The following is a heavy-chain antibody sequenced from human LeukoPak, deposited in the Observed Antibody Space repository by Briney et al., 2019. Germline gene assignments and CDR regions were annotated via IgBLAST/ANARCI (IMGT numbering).Heavy chain of an antibody. D-gene: IGHD2-15*01. V-gene: IGHV1-69*06. CDR1: GGTFSSYA. CDR2: IIPIFGTA. Sequence: GASVKVSCKASGGTFSSYAISWVRQAPGQGLEWMGGIIPIFGTANYAQKFQGRVTITADKSTSTAYMELSSLRSEDTAVYCCAREGYCSGGSCYSGFDYWGQGTLVTVSS. J-gene: IGHJ4*02. CDR3: AREGYCSGGSCYSGFDY.